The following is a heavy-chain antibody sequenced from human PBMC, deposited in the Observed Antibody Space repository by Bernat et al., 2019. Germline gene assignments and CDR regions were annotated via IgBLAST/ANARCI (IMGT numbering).Heavy chain of an antibody. CDR1: GFTFSSYE. J-gene: IGHJ4*02. CDR3: VRDERKGPDRYFDY. D-gene: IGHD3-16*02. CDR2: ITTSGSTM. V-gene: IGHV3-48*03. Sequence: EVQLVESGGGLVQPGGSLRLSCAASGFTFSSYEMNWVRQAPGKGLEWVSYITTSGSTMYYADSVKGRFTISRDNAWNSLYLQMNSLRAEDTAVYYCVRDERKGPDRYFDYWGQGTLVTVSS.